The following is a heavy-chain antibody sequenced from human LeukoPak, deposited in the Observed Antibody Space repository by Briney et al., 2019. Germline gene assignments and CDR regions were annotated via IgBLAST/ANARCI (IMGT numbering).Heavy chain of an antibody. CDR3: ASQGHHGKIVGTTPSYFYMDV. Sequence: SETLSLTXAVYGGSFSGYYWSWISQPPGKGLEWIGEINHSGSTNYDPSLKSRVTISVDTSKNQFSLKLSSVTAADTAFYYCASQGHHGKIVGTTPSYFYMDVWGKGTTVTVSS. J-gene: IGHJ6*03. CDR2: INHSGST. CDR1: GGSFSGYY. D-gene: IGHD1-26*01. V-gene: IGHV4-34*01.